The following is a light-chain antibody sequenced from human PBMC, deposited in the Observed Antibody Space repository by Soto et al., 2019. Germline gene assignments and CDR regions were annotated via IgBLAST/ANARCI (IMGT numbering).Light chain of an antibody. CDR2: DAY. J-gene: IGKJ5*01. Sequence: EIVLTQSPATLSVSPGERAPLSCQASQSVSSNLAWYQQKPGQAPRLLIYDAYNRATGIPPRFSGSGSGTDFTLTISSLEPEDSAVYYCQQRHMWPTTFGQGTRLEIK. V-gene: IGKV3-11*01. CDR3: QQRHMWPTT. CDR1: QSVSSN.